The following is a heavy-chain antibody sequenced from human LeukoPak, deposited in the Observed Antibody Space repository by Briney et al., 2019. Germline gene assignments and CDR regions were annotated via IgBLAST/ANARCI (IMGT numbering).Heavy chain of an antibody. CDR1: GFTFSSYA. Sequence: GGSLRLSCAASGFTFSSYAMPWVRQAPGKGLEWVAVISYDGSNKYYADSVKGRFTISRDNSKNTLYLQMNSLRAEDTAVYYCARVVSNYPPDYWGQGTLVTVSS. J-gene: IGHJ4*02. CDR3: ARVVSNYPPDY. CDR2: ISYDGSNK. V-gene: IGHV3-30*01. D-gene: IGHD4-11*01.